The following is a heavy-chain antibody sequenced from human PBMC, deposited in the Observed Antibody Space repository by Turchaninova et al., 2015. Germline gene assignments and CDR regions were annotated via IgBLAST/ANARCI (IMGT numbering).Heavy chain of an antibody. D-gene: IGHD2-21*02. CDR1: GFSFNNYG. V-gene: IGHV3-30*18. CDR2: ISYDGRSK. CDR3: AKPMVVTALFDS. J-gene: IGHJ4*02. Sequence: QVQLVESGGGVVQPGRSLRLSCAASGFSFNNYGMGWVRQAPGKGLEWVAVISYDGRSKYYADSVKGRFTISRDNSKNTLYLQMNFLSSEDTAVYYCAKPMVVTALFDSWGQGTLVTVS.